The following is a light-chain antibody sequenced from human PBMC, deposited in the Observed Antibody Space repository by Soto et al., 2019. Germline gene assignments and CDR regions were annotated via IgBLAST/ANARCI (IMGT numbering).Light chain of an antibody. V-gene: IGLV7-43*01. CDR2: STD. CDR1: TGTVTSGHY. CDR3: LLYYGGAVV. Sequence: QTVVTQETSLTVSAGGTVTLTCASSTGTVTSGHYPNWLQQKPGQAPRALIYSTDTRHSWTPARFSGSLLGGKAALTLSGVQPEDEADYYCLLYYGGAVVFGGGTKLTV. J-gene: IGLJ2*01.